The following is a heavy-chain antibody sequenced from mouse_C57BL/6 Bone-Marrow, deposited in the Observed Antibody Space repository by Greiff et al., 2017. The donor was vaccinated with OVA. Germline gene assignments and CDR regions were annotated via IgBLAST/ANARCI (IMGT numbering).Heavy chain of an antibody. CDR1: GYTFTSYW. CDR3: ARYGDYYYGPWYFDV. J-gene: IGHJ1*03. CDR2: FNPSNGGT. V-gene: IGHV1-53*01. Sequence: QVQLQQPGTELVKPGASVKLSCKASGYTFTSYWMHWVKQRPGQGLEWIGNFNPSNGGTNYNEKFKSKATLTVDKSSSTAYMQLSSLTSEDSAVYYCARYGDYYYGPWYFDVWGTGTTVTVSS. D-gene: IGHD1-1*01.